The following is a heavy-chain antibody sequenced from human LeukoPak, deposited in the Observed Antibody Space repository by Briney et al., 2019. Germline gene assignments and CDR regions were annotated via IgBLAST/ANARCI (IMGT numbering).Heavy chain of an antibody. CDR1: GFTFSNYA. D-gene: IGHD4-17*01. V-gene: IGHV3-23*01. CDR2: IRGSGGGT. CDR3: GRDPYGDYVGAFDF. Sequence: GGSLRLTCAASGFTFSNYATTWVRQTPGKGLEWVSSIRGSGGGTSYADSVKGRFTMSRDNSKNTLYLQMNSLRVEDTAVYFCGRDPYGDYVGAFDFRGPGTLVTVSS. J-gene: IGHJ3*01.